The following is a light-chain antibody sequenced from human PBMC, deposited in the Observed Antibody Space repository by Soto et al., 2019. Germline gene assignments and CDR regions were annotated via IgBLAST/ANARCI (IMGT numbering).Light chain of an antibody. J-gene: IGKJ4*01. CDR1: QTVRNNY. Sequence: EFVLTQSPGTLSLSPGERATLSCRASQTVRNNYLAWYQQKPGQAPRLLIYDASTRATGIPDRFSGGGSGTDFTLAISRLEPEDSAVYYCQQFSSYTLTFGGGTKVDIK. CDR2: DAS. CDR3: QQFSSYTLT. V-gene: IGKV3-20*01.